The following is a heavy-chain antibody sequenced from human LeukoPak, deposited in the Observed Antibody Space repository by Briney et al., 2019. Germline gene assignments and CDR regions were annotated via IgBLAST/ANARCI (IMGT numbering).Heavy chain of an antibody. CDR1: GCTFSSYA. V-gene: IGHV1-69*05. Sequence: SVTVSCKASGCTFSSYAIGWVRQAPAQGLEWMGGIIPIYGTANYAQKDEGRVPITTDEPTSTAYIEVSSLRSEDTAVYYCARDDDCSSTSCYNWGQGTLVTVS. D-gene: IGHD2-2*01. CDR3: ARDDDCSSTSCYN. CDR2: IIPIYGTA. J-gene: IGHJ4*02.